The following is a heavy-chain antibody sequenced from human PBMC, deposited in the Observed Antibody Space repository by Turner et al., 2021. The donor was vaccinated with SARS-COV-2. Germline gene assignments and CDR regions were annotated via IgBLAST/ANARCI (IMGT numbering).Heavy chain of an antibody. V-gene: IGHV4-39*01. CDR3: AGLIDTAMYYACMDD. D-gene: IGHD5-18*01. Sequence: HRGGWSLKLVKPSETLSLTCTVSGGSISSSSYYWGWIRQPPGKGLEWIGNIFYSGSTYYNPSLKSRVTISVDTSKNQFSLKPSCGPDADTSVYYCAGLIDTAMYYACMDDGGQGQTGPVSS. J-gene: IGHJ6*01. CDR1: GGSISSSSYY. CDR2: IFYSGST.